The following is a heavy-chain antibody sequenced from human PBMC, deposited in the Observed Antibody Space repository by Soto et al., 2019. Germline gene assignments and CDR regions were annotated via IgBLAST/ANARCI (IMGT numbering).Heavy chain of an antibody. D-gene: IGHD2-2*01. CDR3: ARVPDR. CDR1: GGSINNFS. Sequence: SETLSLTCTVSGGSINNFSWSWIRQPPGKGLEWIGYIYHSGSTYYNPSLKSRVTISVDRSKNQFSLKLSSVTAADTAVYYCARVPDRWGQATMVTVSS. J-gene: IGHJ5*02. V-gene: IGHV4-30-2*01. CDR2: IYHSGST.